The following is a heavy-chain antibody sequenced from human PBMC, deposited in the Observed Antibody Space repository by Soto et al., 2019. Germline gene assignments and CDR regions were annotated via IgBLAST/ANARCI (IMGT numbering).Heavy chain of an antibody. CDR2: ISAYNGDT. J-gene: IGHJ6*02. CDR3: ARTIFGVVLNYYGMDV. Sequence: ASVKVSCKASGYTFTSYGISWVRQAPGQGLEWMGWISAYNGDTNYAQKLQGRVTMTRNTSISTAYMELSSLRSEDTAVYYCARTIFGVVLNYYGMDVWGQGTTVTVSS. V-gene: IGHV1-18*04. CDR1: GYTFTSYG. D-gene: IGHD3-3*01.